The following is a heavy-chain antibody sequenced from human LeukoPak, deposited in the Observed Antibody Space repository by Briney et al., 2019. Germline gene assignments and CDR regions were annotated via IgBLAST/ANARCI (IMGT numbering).Heavy chain of an antibody. CDR2: ISSSGSTI. CDR3: ARSPNVGATTRGAFDI. V-gene: IGHV3-48*03. CDR1: GFTFSSYE. D-gene: IGHD1-26*01. J-gene: IGHJ3*02. Sequence: PGGSLRLSCAASGFTFSSYEMNWVRQAPGKGLEWVSYISSSGSTIYYADSVKGRFTISRDNAKNSLYLQMNSLRAGDTAVYYCARSPNVGATTRGAFDIWGQGTMVTVSS.